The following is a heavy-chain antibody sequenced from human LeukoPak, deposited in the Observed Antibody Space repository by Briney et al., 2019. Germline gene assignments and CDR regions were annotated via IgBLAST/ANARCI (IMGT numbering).Heavy chain of an antibody. CDR2: ISGSGGGT. CDR1: GFTFSSYA. V-gene: IGHV3-23*01. D-gene: IGHD2-2*01. J-gene: IGHJ4*02. Sequence: GGSLRLSCAASGFTFSSYAMSWVRQAPGKGLEWVSAISGSGGGTYYADSVKGRFTISRDNSKNTLYLQMNSLRAEDTAVYYCAKFSTQISRFDYWGQGTLVTVSS. CDR3: AKFSTQISRFDY.